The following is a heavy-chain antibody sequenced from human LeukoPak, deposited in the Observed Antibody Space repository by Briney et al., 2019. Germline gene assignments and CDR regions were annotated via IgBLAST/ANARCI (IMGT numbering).Heavy chain of an antibody. CDR1: GYTFTGYY. J-gene: IGHJ4*02. CDR2: INPNSGGT. Sequence: GASVKVSCKASGYTFTGYYMHWVRQAPGQGLEWMGWINPNSGGTNYAQKFQGRVTMTRDTSISTAYMELSRLRSDDTAVYYCARSYDFWRGQLPDYWGQGTLVTVSS. D-gene: IGHD3-3*01. CDR3: ARSYDFWRGQLPDY. V-gene: IGHV1-2*02.